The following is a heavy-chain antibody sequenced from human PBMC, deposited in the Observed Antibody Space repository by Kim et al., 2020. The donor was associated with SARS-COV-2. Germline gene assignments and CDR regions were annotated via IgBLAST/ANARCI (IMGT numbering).Heavy chain of an antibody. Sequence: GESLKISCKGSGYSFTSYWISWVRQMPGKGLEWMGRIDPSDSYTNYSPSFQGHVTISADKSISTAYLQWSSLKASDTAMYYCARGAGSSWDPTRYYGMDVWGQGTTVTVSS. V-gene: IGHV5-10-1*01. J-gene: IGHJ6*02. D-gene: IGHD6-13*01. CDR1: GYSFTSYW. CDR3: ARGAGSSWDPTRYYGMDV. CDR2: IDPSDSYT.